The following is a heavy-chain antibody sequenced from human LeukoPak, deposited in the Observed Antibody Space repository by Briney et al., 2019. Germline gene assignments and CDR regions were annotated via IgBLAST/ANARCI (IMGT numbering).Heavy chain of an antibody. CDR2: ISGSGGST. CDR3: AKDPSPYSSSWNHFDY. CDR1: GFTFSSYA. D-gene: IGHD6-13*01. V-gene: IGHV3-23*01. J-gene: IGHJ4*02. Sequence: GGSLRLSCAASGFTFSSYAMSWVRQAPGKGLEWVSAISGSGGSTYYADSVKGRFTISRDNSKNTLYLQMNSLRADDTAVYYCAKDPSPYSSSWNHFDYWGQGTLVTVSS.